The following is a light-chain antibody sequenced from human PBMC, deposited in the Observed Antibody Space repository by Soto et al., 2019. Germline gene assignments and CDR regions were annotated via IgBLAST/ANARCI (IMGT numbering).Light chain of an antibody. CDR3: QQTTSFPLT. J-gene: IGKJ4*01. CDR1: QGISSW. CDR2: AAS. Sequence: DIQMTQSPSFVSASVGDRVTITCRASQGISSWLDWYQHKPGRAPKLLIHAASSLESGVPSRFSGSGSGTDFTLTISSPQPEDFATYYCQQTTSFPLTFGGGTKVEIK. V-gene: IGKV1-12*01.